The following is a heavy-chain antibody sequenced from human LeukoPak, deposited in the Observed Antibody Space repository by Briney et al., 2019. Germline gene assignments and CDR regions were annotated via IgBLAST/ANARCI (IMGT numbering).Heavy chain of an antibody. CDR1: GYTFTSYG. V-gene: IGHV1-18*01. CDR3: ARVEGSPKNYYYYMDV. Sequence: ASVKVSCKASGYTFTSYGISWVRQAPGQGLEWMGWISAYNGNTNYAQKLQGRVTMTTDTSTSTAYMELRSLRSDDTAAYYCARVEGSPKNYYYYMDVWGKGTTVTVSS. CDR2: ISAYNGNT. J-gene: IGHJ6*03. D-gene: IGHD2-15*01.